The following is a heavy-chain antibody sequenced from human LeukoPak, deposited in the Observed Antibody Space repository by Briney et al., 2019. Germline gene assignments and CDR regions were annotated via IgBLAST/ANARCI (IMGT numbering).Heavy chain of an antibody. Sequence: PSETLSLTCTVSGGSISSSSYYWGWIRQPPGKGLERIGSIYYSGSTYYNPSLKSRVTISVDTSKNQFSLKLSSVTAADTAVYYSGRRKAVAPRYAFDIWGQGTMVTVSS. CDR2: IYYSGST. V-gene: IGHV4-39*01. CDR3: GRRKAVAPRYAFDI. D-gene: IGHD6-19*01. CDR1: GGSISSSSYY. J-gene: IGHJ3*02.